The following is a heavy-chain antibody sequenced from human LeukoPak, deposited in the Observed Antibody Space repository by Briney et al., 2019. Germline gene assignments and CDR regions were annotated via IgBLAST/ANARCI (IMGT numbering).Heavy chain of an antibody. CDR1: GGTFSNYA. J-gene: IGHJ4*02. V-gene: IGHV1-69*05. CDR3: ARGDYDYVWGSYRNLDY. Sequence: RASVKVSCKASGGTFSNYAISWVRQAPGQGLEWMGGIIPIFGTGNYAQRLQGRVTITTDESTRTAYMELSSLRSEDTAVYYCARGDYDYVWGSYRNLDYWGQGTLVTVSS. D-gene: IGHD3-16*02. CDR2: IIPIFGTG.